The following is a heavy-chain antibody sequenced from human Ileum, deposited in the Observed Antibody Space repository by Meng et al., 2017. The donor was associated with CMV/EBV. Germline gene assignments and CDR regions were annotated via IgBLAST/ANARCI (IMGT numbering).Heavy chain of an antibody. CDR1: GYTFTDYY. CDR3: ARVGRGGDYYGMDV. CDR2: INPNSGGT. J-gene: IGHJ6*02. V-gene: IGHV1-2*02. Sequence: ASVKVSCKTSGYTFTDYYIHWVRQAPGQGLEWMGSINPNSGGTDYAQKFQGRITMTRDTSISTAYMELSNLRSDDTAVYYCARVGRGGDYYGMDVWGQGTTVTVSS. D-gene: IGHD1-26*01.